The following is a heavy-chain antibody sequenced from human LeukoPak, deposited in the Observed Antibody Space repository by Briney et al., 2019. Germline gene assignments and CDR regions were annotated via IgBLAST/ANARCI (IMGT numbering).Heavy chain of an antibody. J-gene: IGHJ6*02. V-gene: IGHV3-7*01. CDR2: IKQDGSEK. CDR1: GFTFSSYW. CDR3: AKTDYYDSGGYYVMDYYGMDV. D-gene: IGHD3-22*01. Sequence: GGSLRLSCAASGFTFSSYWMSWVRQAPGKGLEWVANIKQDGSEKYYVDSVKGRFTISRDNAKNSLYLQMNSLRAEDTAVYYCAKTDYYDSGGYYVMDYYGMDVWGQGTMVTVSS.